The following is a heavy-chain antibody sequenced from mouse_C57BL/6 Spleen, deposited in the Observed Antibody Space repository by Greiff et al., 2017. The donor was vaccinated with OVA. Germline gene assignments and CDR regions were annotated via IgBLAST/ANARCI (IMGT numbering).Heavy chain of an antibody. CDR3: TRKGLLRLYYAMDY. Sequence: VQLQQSGAELVRPGASVTLSCKASGYTFTDYEMHWVKQTPVHGLEWIGAIDPETGGTAYNQKFKGKAILTADKSSSTAYMELRSLTSEDSAVYYCTRKGLLRLYYAMDYWGQGTSVTVSS. CDR2: IDPETGGT. CDR1: GYTFTDYE. D-gene: IGHD2-3*01. V-gene: IGHV1-15*01. J-gene: IGHJ4*01.